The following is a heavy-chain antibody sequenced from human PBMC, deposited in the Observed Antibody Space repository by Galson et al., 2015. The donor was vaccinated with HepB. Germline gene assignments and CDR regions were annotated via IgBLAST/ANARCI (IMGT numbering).Heavy chain of an antibody. CDR1: GLTFSDHY. J-gene: IGHJ4*02. V-gene: IGHV3-72*01. D-gene: IGHD2-15*01. CDR2: IRNKANSYTT. Sequence: SLRLSCAASGLTFSDHYMDWVRQAPGKGLEWVGRIRNKANSYTTEYAASVKGRFTISRDDSKKSVYLQMNSLKTEDTAVYYCARSGGTYSLGDYWGQGTLVSVSS. CDR3: ARSGGTYSLGDY.